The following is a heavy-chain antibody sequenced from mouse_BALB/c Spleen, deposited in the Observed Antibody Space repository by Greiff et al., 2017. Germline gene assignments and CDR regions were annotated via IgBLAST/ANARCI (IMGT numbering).Heavy chain of an antibody. J-gene: IGHJ4*01. CDR1: GYSFTGYN. CDR3: ARFDSYGHYYAMDY. Sequence: VHVKQSGPELEKPGASVKISCKASGYSFTGYNMNWVKQSNGKSLEWIGNIDPYYGGTSYNQKFKGKATLTVDKSSSTAYMQLKSLTSEDSAVYYCARFDSYGHYYAMDYWGQGTSVTVSS. CDR2: IDPYYGGT. D-gene: IGHD1-1*01. V-gene: IGHV1-39*01.